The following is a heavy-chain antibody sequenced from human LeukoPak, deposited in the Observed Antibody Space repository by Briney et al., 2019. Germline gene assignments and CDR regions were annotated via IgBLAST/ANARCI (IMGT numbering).Heavy chain of an antibody. Sequence: SVEVSCKASGGTFSSYAISWVRQAPGQGLEWMGGIIPIFGTANYAQKFQGRVTITTDESTSTAYMELSSLRSEDTAVYYCASALGPTASAFDIWGQGTMVTVSS. CDR2: IIPIFGTA. CDR3: ASALGPTASAFDI. J-gene: IGHJ3*02. D-gene: IGHD1-26*01. CDR1: GGTFSSYA. V-gene: IGHV1-69*05.